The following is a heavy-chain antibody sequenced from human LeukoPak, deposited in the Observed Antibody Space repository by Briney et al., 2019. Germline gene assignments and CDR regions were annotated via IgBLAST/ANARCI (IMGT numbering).Heavy chain of an antibody. D-gene: IGHD4-23*01. CDR3: ARHMTTVVTSLDY. CDR2: ISVYDGKT. CDR1: GYDFSSYG. J-gene: IGHJ4*02. Sequence: ASVKVSCKASGYDFSSYGLSWVRHVPRQGLQWMGWISVYDGKTDYGPLQGRVTMTTDTFTGTAYMELRNLRSEDTAIYYCARHMTTVVTSLDYWGQGTMVTVSS. V-gene: IGHV1-18*01.